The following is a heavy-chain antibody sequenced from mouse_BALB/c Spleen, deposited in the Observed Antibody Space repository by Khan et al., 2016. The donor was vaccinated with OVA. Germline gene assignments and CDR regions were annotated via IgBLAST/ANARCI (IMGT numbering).Heavy chain of an antibody. CDR3: ARSITTAKWDYYAMDY. CDR2: ISSGGHYT. J-gene: IGHJ4*01. CDR1: RFTFSSYG. Sequence: EVQLVESGGDLVKPGGSLKLSCAASRFTFSSYGMSWVRQTPDKRLEWVATISSGGHYTYFPDSVRGRFTISRDNAKNPLYLQMSSLKSEDTAIYYWARSITTAKWDYYAMDYWGQGTSVTVSS. D-gene: IGHD1-2*01. V-gene: IGHV5-6*01.